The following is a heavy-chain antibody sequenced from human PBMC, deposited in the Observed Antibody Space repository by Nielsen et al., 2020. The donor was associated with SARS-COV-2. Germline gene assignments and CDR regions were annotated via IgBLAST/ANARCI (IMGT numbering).Heavy chain of an antibody. CDR3: ARDGSSGWYPVHYGMDV. CDR2: IKSKTDGGTT. D-gene: IGHD6-19*01. J-gene: IGHJ6*02. V-gene: IGHV3-15*01. Sequence: WIRQPPGKGLEWVGRIKSKTDGGTTDYAAPVKGRFTISRDDSKNTLYLQMNSLRAEDTAVYYCARDGSSGWYPVHYGMDVWGQGTTVTVSS.